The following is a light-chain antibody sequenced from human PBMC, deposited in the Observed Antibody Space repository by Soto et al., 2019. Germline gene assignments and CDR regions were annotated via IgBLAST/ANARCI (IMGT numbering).Light chain of an antibody. CDR2: AAS. J-gene: IGKJ2*02. Sequence: DIQMTQSPSSLSASVGDRVTITCRASQSISSYLNWYQQKPGKAPKLLIYAASSLQSGVPSRFSGSGSGTDFTLTISSLKPEDFAIYYCQQSYCTPRTVGQGTKLEIK. V-gene: IGKV1-39*01. CDR3: QQSYCTPRT. CDR1: QSISSY.